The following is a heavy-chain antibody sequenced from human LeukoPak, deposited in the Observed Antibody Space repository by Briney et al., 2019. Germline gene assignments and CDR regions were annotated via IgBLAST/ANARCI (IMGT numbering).Heavy chain of an antibody. CDR1: GFTFSGHI. CDR2: IFGSGGKR. D-gene: IGHD3-16*01. J-gene: IGHJ6*02. Sequence: GGSLRLSCAASGFTFSGHIMAWVRQTAGKGLEGVSVIFGSGGKRYQADSLEGGLTIPRDSAKSNLYLQMNSLRADDTAVYYSARVGAWSYSFGMDAWGQGTTVSVSS. V-gene: IGHV3-23*01. CDR3: ARVGAWSYSFGMDA.